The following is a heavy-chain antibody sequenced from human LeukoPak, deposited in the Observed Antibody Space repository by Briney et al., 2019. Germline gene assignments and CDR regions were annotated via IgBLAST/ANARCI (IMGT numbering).Heavy chain of an antibody. Sequence: ASVKVSCTASGYTFTSYGISWVRQAPGQGLEWMGWISAYNGNTNYAQKLQGRVTMTTDTSTSTAYMELRSLRSDDTAVYYCARANYDILTGYRNYYYYMDVWGKGTTVTISS. CDR1: GYTFTSYG. CDR3: ARANYDILTGYRNYYYYMDV. V-gene: IGHV1-18*01. CDR2: ISAYNGNT. D-gene: IGHD3-9*01. J-gene: IGHJ6*03.